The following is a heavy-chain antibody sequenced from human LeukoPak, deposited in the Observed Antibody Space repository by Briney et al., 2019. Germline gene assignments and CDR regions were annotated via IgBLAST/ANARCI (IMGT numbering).Heavy chain of an antibody. D-gene: IGHD3-22*01. CDR2: ISGTGGST. CDR1: GFTFSTYG. CDR3: AKESSPDYDSSGYYFDY. V-gene: IGHV3-23*01. Sequence: PGGSLRLSCAASGFTFSTYGMSWVRQAPGKGLEWVSVISGTGGSTSSADSVKGRFTISRDNSKNTLYLQMNSLRAEDTAVYYCAKESSPDYDSSGYYFDYWGQGTLVTVSS. J-gene: IGHJ4*02.